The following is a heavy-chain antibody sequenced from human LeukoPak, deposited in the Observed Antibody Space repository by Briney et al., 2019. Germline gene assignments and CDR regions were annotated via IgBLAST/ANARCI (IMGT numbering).Heavy chain of an antibody. CDR1: GGSISSSSYY. J-gene: IGHJ4*02. D-gene: IGHD3-22*01. V-gene: IGHV4-39*07. Sequence: SETLSLTCTVSGGSISSSSYYWGWIRQPPGKGLEWIGSIYYSGSTYYNPSLKSRVTISVDTSKNQFSLKLSSVTAADTAVYYCARSLDSSGYFSPEWYFDYWGQGTLVTVSS. CDR2: IYYSGST. CDR3: ARSLDSSGYFSPEWYFDY.